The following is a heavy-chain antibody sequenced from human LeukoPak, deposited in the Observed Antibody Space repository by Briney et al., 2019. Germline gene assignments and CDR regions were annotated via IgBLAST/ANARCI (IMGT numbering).Heavy chain of an antibody. V-gene: IGHV4-39*07. Sequence: PSETLSLTCSVSGGSISSSSHSWGWIRQSPGKGLEWIGSIYYSGSTYYNPSLKSRVTISVDTSKNQFSLKLSSVTAADTAVYYCARVTYGGDAFDIWGQGTMVTVSA. D-gene: IGHD4-23*01. CDR1: GGSISSSSHS. J-gene: IGHJ3*02. CDR2: IYYSGST. CDR3: ARVTYGGDAFDI.